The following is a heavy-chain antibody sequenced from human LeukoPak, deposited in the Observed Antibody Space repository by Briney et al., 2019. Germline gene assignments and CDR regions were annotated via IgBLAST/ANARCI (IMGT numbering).Heavy chain of an antibody. CDR2: IYYSGST. D-gene: IGHD3-10*01. J-gene: IGHJ4*02. CDR3: ARASWGYYGSGSYFRWNYYFDY. V-gene: IGHV4-31*03. CDR1: GGSISSGGYY. Sequence: SETLSLTCTVSGGSISSGGYYWSWIRQHPGKGLEWIGYIYYSGSTYYNPSLKSRVTIPVDTSKNQFSLKLSSVTAADTAVYYCARASWGYYGSGSYFRWNYYFDYWGQGTLVTVSS.